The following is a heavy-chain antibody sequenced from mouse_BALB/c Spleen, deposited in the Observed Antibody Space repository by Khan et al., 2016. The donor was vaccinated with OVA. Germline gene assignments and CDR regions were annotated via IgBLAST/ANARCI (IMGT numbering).Heavy chain of an antibody. Sequence: QVQLKQSGPGLVAPSQSLSITCTVAGFSLTDYGISWIRQPPGKGLEWLGMIWRDGNIEYNSAFKSRLIISKVNSKSQVFLKMNSLQTDDTARYYCVRGLQSLYFDYWGQGTTLTVSS. CDR2: IWRDGNI. V-gene: IGHV2-6-7*01. CDR1: GFSLTDYG. J-gene: IGHJ2*01. CDR3: VRGLQSLYFDY.